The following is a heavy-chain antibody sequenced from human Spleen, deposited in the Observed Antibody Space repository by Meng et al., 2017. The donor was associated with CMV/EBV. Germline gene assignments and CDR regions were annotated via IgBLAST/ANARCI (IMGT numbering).Heavy chain of an antibody. D-gene: IGHD2-2*01. CDR2: ISGSGGTT. V-gene: IGHV3-23*01. CDR3: AKGIVVVPAAAGEYFQH. J-gene: IGHJ1*01. Sequence: FTFSSYAMSWVRQAPGKGLEWVSAISGSGGTTYYADSVKGRFTISRDNSKNTLYLQMNSLRAEDTAVYYCAKGIVVVPAAAGEYFQHWGQGTLVTVSS. CDR1: FTFSSYA.